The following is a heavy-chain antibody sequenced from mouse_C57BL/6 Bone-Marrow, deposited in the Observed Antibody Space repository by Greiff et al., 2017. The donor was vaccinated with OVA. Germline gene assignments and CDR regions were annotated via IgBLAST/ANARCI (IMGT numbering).Heavy chain of an antibody. CDR3: AREGVFDY. CDR2: ISDGGSYT. CDR1: GFTFSSYA. V-gene: IGHV5-4*01. Sequence: EVMLVESGGGLVKPGGSLKLSCAASGFTFSSYAMSWVRQTPEQRLVWVATISDGGSYTYYPDNVKGRFTISRDNAKNNLYLQMSHLKSEDTAMYYCAREGVFDYWGQGTTLTVSS. J-gene: IGHJ2*01.